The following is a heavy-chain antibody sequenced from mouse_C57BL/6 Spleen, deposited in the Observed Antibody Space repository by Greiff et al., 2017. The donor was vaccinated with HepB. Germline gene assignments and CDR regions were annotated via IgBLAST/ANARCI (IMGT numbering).Heavy chain of an antibody. CDR1: GYSITSGYY. V-gene: IGHV3-6*01. CDR3: ARATVVATKVDY. J-gene: IGHJ2*01. D-gene: IGHD1-1*01. Sequence: VQLKESGPGLVKPSQSLSLTCSVTGYSITSGYYWNWIRQFPGNKLEWMGYISYDGSNNYNPSLKNRISITRDTSKNQFFLKLNSVTTEDTATYYCARATVVATKVDYWGQGTTLTVSS. CDR2: ISYDGSN.